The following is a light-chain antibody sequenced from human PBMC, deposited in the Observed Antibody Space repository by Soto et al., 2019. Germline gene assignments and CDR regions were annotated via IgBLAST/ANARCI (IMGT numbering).Light chain of an antibody. J-gene: IGKJ1*01. CDR3: QQYNNWPQT. V-gene: IGKV3-15*01. CDR2: SAS. CDR1: QSVSST. Sequence: EIVMTQSPGTLSLSTGERATLSCRASQSVSSTKLAWYQQKPGQAPRLLIYSASTRATGLPARFSGSGSGTEFTLTISRLQSEDLAVYCCQQYNNWPQTFGQGTKVDIK.